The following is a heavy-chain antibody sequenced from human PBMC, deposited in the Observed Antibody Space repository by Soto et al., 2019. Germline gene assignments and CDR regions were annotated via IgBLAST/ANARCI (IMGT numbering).Heavy chain of an antibody. V-gene: IGHV1-69*13. CDR3: AKDIVVVVAATPGGYGMDV. J-gene: IGHJ6*02. D-gene: IGHD2-15*01. Sequence: ASVKVSCKASGGSFSSYAISWVRQAPGQGLEWMGEIIPISGTRKYAQKLRGRVTITADESTRTAYMELSSLSSDGTAVYYCAKDIVVVVAATPGGYGMDVWGQGTTVTVSS. CDR2: IIPISGTR. CDR1: GGSFSSYA.